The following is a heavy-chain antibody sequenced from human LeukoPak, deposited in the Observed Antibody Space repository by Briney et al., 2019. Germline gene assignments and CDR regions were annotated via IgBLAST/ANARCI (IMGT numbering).Heavy chain of an antibody. CDR3: ARDSQIDYYDSSGYYHT. J-gene: IGHJ5*02. D-gene: IGHD3-22*01. Sequence: ASVKVSCKVSGYTLTELSMHWVRQAPGKGLEWMGGFDPEDGETIYAQKLQGRVTMTTDTSTSTAYMELRSLRSDDTAVYYCARDSQIDYYDSSGYYHTWGQGTLVTVSS. CDR1: GYTLTELS. CDR2: FDPEDGET. V-gene: IGHV1-24*01.